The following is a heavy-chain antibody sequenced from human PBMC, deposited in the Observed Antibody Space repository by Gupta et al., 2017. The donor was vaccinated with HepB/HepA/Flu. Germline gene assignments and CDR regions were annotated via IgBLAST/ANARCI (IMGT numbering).Heavy chain of an antibody. V-gene: IGHV3-48*03. Sequence: EVQLVESGGTLVKPGESLRLSCEASGFIFGTHEMNGVRQSPGKGLEWVSYMSRRSNTMYYSDSVKGRFTISRDNAKSSLYLQMNSLRVEDTALYYCARRWTRGYWGFDLWGQGTLVTVSS. CDR3: ARRWTRGYWGFDL. D-gene: IGHD3-22*01. CDR1: GFIFGTHE. CDR2: MSRRSNTM. J-gene: IGHJ3*01.